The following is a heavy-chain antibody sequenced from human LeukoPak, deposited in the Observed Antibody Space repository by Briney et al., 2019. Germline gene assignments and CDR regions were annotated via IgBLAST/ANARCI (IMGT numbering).Heavy chain of an antibody. CDR3: ARSRDGYDGDFDY. V-gene: IGHV3-21*01. D-gene: IGHD5-24*01. CDR1: GFTFSSYS. J-gene: IGHJ4*02. Sequence: GGSLRLSCAASGFTFSSYSMNWVRQAPGKGLEWVSSISSSSSYIYYADSVKGRFTISRDDAKNSLYLQMNSLRAEDTAVYYCARSRDGYDGDFDYWGQGTLVTVSS. CDR2: ISSSSSYI.